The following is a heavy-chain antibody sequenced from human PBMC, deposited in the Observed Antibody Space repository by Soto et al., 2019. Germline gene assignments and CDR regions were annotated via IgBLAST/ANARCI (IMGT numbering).Heavy chain of an antibody. CDR3: ASGRFLEWFGY. J-gene: IGHJ4*02. V-gene: IGHV3-33*01. CDR1: GFTFSSYG. D-gene: IGHD3-3*01. CDR2: IWYDGSNK. Sequence: QVQLVESGGGVVQPGRSLRLSCAASGFTFSSYGMHWVRQAPGKGLEWVAVIWYDGSNKYYADSVKGRFTISRDNSKNTLHLQMNSLRAEDTAVYYCASGRFLEWFGYWGQGTLVTVSS.